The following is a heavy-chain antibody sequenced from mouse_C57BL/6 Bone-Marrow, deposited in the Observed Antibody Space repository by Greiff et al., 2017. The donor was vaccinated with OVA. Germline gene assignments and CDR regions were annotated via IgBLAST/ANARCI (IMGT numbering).Heavy chain of an antibody. V-gene: IGHV1-81*01. Sequence: VQVVESGAELARPGASVKLSCKASGYTFTSYGISWVKQRTGQGLEWIGEIYPRSGNTYYNEKFKGKATLTADKSSSTAYMELRSLTSEDSAVYFCARRLTTVVATRNYFDYWGQGTTLTVSS. CDR3: ARRLTTVVATRNYFDY. J-gene: IGHJ2*01. D-gene: IGHD1-1*01. CDR1: GYTFTSYG. CDR2: IYPRSGNT.